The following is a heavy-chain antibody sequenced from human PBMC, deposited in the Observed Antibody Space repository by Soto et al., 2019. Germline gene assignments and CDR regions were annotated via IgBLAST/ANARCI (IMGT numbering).Heavy chain of an antibody. CDR1: GYSFTSYW. Sequence: PGESLKISCKGSGYSFTSYWIGWVRQMPGKGLEWMGIIYPGDSDTRYSSSFQGQVTISADKSISTAYLQWSSLKASDTAMYYCASHSKGIAAAGTLGYYYYGMDVWGQGTTVTVSS. D-gene: IGHD6-13*01. CDR2: IYPGDSDT. V-gene: IGHV5-51*01. CDR3: ASHSKGIAAAGTLGYYYYGMDV. J-gene: IGHJ6*02.